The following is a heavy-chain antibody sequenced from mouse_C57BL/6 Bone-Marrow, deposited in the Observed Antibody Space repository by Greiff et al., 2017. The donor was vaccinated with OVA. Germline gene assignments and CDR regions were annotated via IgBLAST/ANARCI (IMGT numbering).Heavy chain of an antibody. D-gene: IGHD1-1*01. J-gene: IGHJ1*03. CDR3: ARKLRGYFDV. CDR2: IYPGSGST. V-gene: IGHV1-55*01. Sequence: QVQLQQSGAELVKPGASVKMSCKASGYTFTSYWITWVKQRPGQGLEWIGDIYPGSGSTNYNEKFKSKATLTVDTSSSTAYMQLSSLTSEDSAVYYCARKLRGYFDVWGTGTTVTVSS. CDR1: GYTFTSYW.